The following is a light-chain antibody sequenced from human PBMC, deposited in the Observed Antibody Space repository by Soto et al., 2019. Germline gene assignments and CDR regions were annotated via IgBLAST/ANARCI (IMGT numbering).Light chain of an antibody. V-gene: IGLV2-11*01. J-gene: IGLJ2*01. CDR3: CSFAGL. CDR2: DVT. CDR1: SSDVGRYNY. Sequence: QSALTQPRSVSGSPGQSVAISCAGTSSDVGRYNYVSWYQQYPGKAHKLIIYDVTKRPSGVPDRFSGSKSGNTASLTISGLHAEDEADYYCCSFAGLFGGGTKVTVL.